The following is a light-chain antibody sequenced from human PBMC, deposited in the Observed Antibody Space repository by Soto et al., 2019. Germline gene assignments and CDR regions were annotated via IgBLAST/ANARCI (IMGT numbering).Light chain of an antibody. J-gene: IGLJ1*01. CDR1: NSDVGGYNY. CDR3: SSYTTSSLYV. V-gene: IGLV2-14*01. CDR2: DVS. Sequence: QSALTQPASVSGSPGQSITISCSGTNSDVGGYNYVSWYQQHPGKAPKLMIYDVSYRPSGISHRFSGSKSDNTASLTISGLQAEDEADYYCSSYTTSSLYVFGTGTKLTVL.